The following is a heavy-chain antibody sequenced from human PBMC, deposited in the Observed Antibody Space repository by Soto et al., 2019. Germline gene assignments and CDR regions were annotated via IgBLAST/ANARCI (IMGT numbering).Heavy chain of an antibody. V-gene: IGHV4-30-2*01. J-gene: IGHJ3*02. D-gene: IGHD4-17*01. Sequence: SETLSLTCAVSGGSISSGGYSWSWIRQPPGKGLEWIGYIYHSGSTYYNPSLKSRVTISVDRSKNQFSLKLSSVTAADTAVYYCARDTVTTRGAFDIWGQGTMVTVSS. CDR1: GGSISSGGYS. CDR2: IYHSGST. CDR3: ARDTVTTRGAFDI.